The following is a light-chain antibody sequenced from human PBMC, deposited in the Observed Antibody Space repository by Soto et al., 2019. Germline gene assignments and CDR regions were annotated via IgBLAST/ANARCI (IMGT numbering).Light chain of an antibody. CDR3: QQANSFPYT. CDR1: QGIRCC. V-gene: IGKV1-12*01. Sequence: DIQMAQSPSSVSASVGDRVTITSRAIQGIRCCLAWYQQKPGKPPKLLIYGGSTLHSGVPSRFSGSGSGTDFPLTISSLQPEEFATYYCQQANSFPYTFGQGTKLEIK. CDR2: GGS. J-gene: IGKJ2*01.